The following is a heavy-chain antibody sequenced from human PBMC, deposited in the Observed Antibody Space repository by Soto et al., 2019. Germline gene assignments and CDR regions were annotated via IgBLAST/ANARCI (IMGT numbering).Heavy chain of an antibody. CDR1: GFTFSSYE. J-gene: IGHJ4*02. CDR3: AIRRITIFRTFDY. CDR2: ISSSGSTI. D-gene: IGHD3-9*01. V-gene: IGHV3-48*03. Sequence: QSGGSLRLSCAASGFTFSSYEMNWVRQAPGKGLEWVSYISSSGSTIYYADSVKGRFTISRDNAKNSLYLQMNSLRAEDTAVYYCAIRRITIFRTFDYWGQGTLVTVSS.